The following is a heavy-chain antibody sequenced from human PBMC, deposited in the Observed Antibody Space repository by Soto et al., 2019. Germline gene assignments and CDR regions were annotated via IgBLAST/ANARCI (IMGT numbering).Heavy chain of an antibody. V-gene: IGHV3-23*01. CDR3: AKDSRLEYDFWSGYYTINFDY. J-gene: IGHJ4*02. CDR2: ISGSGGST. D-gene: IGHD3-3*01. CDR1: GFTFSSYA. Sequence: PGGSLRLSCAASGFTFSSYAMSWVRQAPGKGLEWVSAISGSGGSTYYADSVKGRFTISRDNSKNTLYLQMNSLRAEDTAVYYCAKDSRLEYDFWSGYYTINFDYWGQGTLVTVSS.